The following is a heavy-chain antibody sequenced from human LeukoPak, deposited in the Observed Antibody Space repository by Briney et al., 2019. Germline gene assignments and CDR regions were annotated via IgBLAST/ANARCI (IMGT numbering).Heavy chain of an antibody. Sequence: PGGSLRLSCAASGFTFSDYYMSWIRPAPGTGREWVSYISSSDSTIYYADSVKGRFTISRDNAKNSLYLQMNSLRAEDTAVYYCARYGGWPTLDYWGQGTLVTVSS. J-gene: IGHJ4*02. CDR2: ISSSDSTI. D-gene: IGHD4-23*01. V-gene: IGHV3-11*01. CDR3: ARYGGWPTLDY. CDR1: GFTFSDYY.